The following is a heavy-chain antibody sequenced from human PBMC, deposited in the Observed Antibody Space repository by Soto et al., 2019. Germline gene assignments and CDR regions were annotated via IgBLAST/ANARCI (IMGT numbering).Heavy chain of an antibody. CDR3: AKDAGELPVVTIGVFVY. CDR1: GFTFSGYW. J-gene: IGHJ4*02. Sequence: GGSLRLSCAGSGFTFSGYWMTWVRQPPGKGLEWVASVNQDGTQKFYVDSVKGRFTISRDNSKKTLYLQMNSLRDEDTAVYYCAKDAGELPVVTIGVFVYWGQGTLVTVSS. V-gene: IGHV3-7*03. CDR2: VNQDGTQK. D-gene: IGHD3-3*01.